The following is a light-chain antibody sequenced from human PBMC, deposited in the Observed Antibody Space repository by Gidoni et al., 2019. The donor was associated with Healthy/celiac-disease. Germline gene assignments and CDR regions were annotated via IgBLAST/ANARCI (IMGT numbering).Light chain of an antibody. V-gene: IGKV1-33*01. CDR2: DAT. CDR3: QQYDNNPPPFT. CDR1: QDISNY. Sequence: DIQMTQSPSSLSASVGDRDTITCQASQDISNYLNWYQQKQGKAPKLLIYDATNFETGGPSRFRGSGSGTDFTFTISSMQPEDNATYYCQQYDNNPPPFTFGPGTKVDIK. J-gene: IGKJ3*01.